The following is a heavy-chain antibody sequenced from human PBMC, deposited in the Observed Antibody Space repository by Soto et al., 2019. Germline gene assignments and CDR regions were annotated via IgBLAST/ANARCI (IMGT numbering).Heavy chain of an antibody. CDR3: ARAGGYGGNSIPIDY. V-gene: IGHV3-33*01. Sequence: QIHLVESGGGVVQPGRSLRLSCAASGFIFTSYGMHWVRQAPGKGLEWVAAIWYDGSHKYYGDSVKGRFTISRDNSKNTLQLEMNNVRVEDAAVYFCARAGGYGGNSIPIDYWGQGTLVTVSS. CDR1: GFIFTSYG. J-gene: IGHJ4*02. D-gene: IGHD4-17*01. CDR2: IWYDGSHK.